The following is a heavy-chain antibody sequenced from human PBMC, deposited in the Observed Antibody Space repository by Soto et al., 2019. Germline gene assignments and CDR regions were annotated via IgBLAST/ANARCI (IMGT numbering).Heavy chain of an antibody. V-gene: IGHV3-23*01. J-gene: IGHJ4*02. CDR1: GFTFSSYA. CDR2: ISGSGSGSGGSI. Sequence: HPGGSLRLSCAASGFTFSSYAMNWVRQAPGKGLEWVSIISGSGSGSGGSIYYADSVKGRFTISRDNSKNTLYLQMNSLRAEDTAVYYCAKGARNVDTAMVYFDYWGQGTQVTVSS. D-gene: IGHD5-18*01. CDR3: AKGARNVDTAMVYFDY.